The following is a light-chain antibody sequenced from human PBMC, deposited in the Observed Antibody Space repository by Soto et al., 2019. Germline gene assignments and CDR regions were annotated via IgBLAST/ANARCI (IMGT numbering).Light chain of an antibody. Sequence: EIVLTQSPATLSLSPGERATLSCRASQSANTYLACYQQKPGQAPRLLIYDATSRATGVPARFSGSGSGTDFTLTISSLEPEDFAVYYCQHRGNWPLTFGGGTKVEIK. CDR3: QHRGNWPLT. CDR1: QSANTY. CDR2: DAT. V-gene: IGKV3-11*01. J-gene: IGKJ4*01.